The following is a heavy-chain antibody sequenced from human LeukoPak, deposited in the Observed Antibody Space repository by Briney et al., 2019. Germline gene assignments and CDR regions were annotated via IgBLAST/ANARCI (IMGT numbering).Heavy chain of an antibody. CDR2: INHSGRT. J-gene: IGHJ4*02. CDR1: GGSFSDYY. D-gene: IGHD3-10*01. CDR3: ARGGRSEYFGSGSHDY. Sequence: SETLSLTCAVYGGSFSDYYWTWIRQPPGKGLEWIGEINHSGRTNYNPSLKSRVTISLDTSKNQFSLKLGSVTAADTAVYYCARGGRSEYFGSGSHDYWGQGILVTVSS. V-gene: IGHV4-34*01.